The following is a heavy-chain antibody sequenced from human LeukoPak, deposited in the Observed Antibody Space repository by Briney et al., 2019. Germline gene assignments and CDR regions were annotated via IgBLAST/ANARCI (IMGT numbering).Heavy chain of an antibody. J-gene: IGHJ3*02. D-gene: IGHD5-12*01. CDR3: VRGGAGATASDVFDI. V-gene: IGHV1-46*01. Sequence: ASVKVSCKAYEYTFTSYYMHWVRQVPGQGLEWMGLINPTGGSTGYAQKFQGRVTMTRDMSTSTDYMELSSLRVEDTAIYYCVRGGAGATASDVFDIWGQGTIVTVSS. CDR1: EYTFTSYY. CDR2: INPTGGST.